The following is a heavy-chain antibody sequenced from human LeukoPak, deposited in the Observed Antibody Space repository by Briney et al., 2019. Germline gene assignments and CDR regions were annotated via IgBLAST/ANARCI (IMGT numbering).Heavy chain of an antibody. J-gene: IGHJ3*02. CDR1: GFTFSSYD. CDR2: ICTACDT. CDR3: ARARGEFRYCSGGTCLYAFDI. D-gene: IGHD2-15*01. Sequence: GGSLRLSCAASGFTFSSYDMHWVREATGKGLEWVSGICTACDTSYPVSVKGRFTISRENAKHSLYLHMNSLRAGDTAVYYCARARGEFRYCSGGTCLYAFDIWGQGTMVTVSS. V-gene: IGHV3-13*04.